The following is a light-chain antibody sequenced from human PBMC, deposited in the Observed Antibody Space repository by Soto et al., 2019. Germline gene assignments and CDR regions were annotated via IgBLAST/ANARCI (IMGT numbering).Light chain of an antibody. Sequence: EIVLTQSPATLSLSPGERATLSCRASQSVSSNLAWYQQKPGQAPRLLIYGAFTRATGIPARFSGTGSGTEFTLTISRLEPEDFAVYYCQQRSTLTFGQGTKVDIK. CDR1: QSVSSN. V-gene: IGKV3-11*01. J-gene: IGKJ1*01. CDR3: QQRSTLT. CDR2: GAF.